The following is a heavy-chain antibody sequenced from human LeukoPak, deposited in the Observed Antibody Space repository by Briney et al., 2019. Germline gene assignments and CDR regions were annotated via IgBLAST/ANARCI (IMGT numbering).Heavy chain of an antibody. V-gene: IGHV3-11*04. J-gene: IGHJ4*02. CDR3: AGSSGYSYGYIDY. D-gene: IGHD5-18*01. CDR1: GFTFSDYY. Sequence: GGSLRLSCAASGFTFSDYYMSWIRQAPGKGLEWVSYISSSGSTIYYADSEKGRFTISRDNAKNSLYLQMNSLRAEDTAVYYCAGSSGYSYGYIDYWGQGTLVTVSS. CDR2: ISSSGSTI.